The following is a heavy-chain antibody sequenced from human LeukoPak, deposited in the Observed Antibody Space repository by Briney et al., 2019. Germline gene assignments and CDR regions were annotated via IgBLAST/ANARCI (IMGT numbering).Heavy chain of an antibody. D-gene: IGHD3-3*01. CDR2: VYYDGID. V-gene: IGHV4-39*07. CDR1: GGSINNTLFY. CDR3: ARVTAKNDFWSGSDHLADY. J-gene: IGHJ4*02. Sequence: SETLSLTCTVSGGSINNTLFYWGWIRQPPGKGLEWIGAVYYDGIDYSSPSLKSRVATSVDTSKNQFSLRLSSVTAADTAVYYCARVTAKNDFWSGSDHLADYWGQGTLVTVFS.